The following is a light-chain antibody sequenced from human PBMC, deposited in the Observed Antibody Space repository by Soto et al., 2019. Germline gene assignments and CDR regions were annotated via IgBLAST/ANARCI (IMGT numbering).Light chain of an antibody. J-gene: IGLJ3*02. Sequence: QSAQTQPASVSGSPGQSITISCTGTSSDVGGYDHVSWYQQHPGKAPKLIIYDVTVRPSGISPRFSGSKSDNTASLAVSGLQPEDEADYYCSSYTNKDTLLFGGGTKLTVL. CDR1: SSDVGGYDH. CDR3: SSYTNKDTLL. V-gene: IGLV2-14*03. CDR2: DVT.